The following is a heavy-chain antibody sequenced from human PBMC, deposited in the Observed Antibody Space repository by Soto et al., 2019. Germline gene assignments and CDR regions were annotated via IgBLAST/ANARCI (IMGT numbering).Heavy chain of an antibody. D-gene: IGHD3-3*01. Sequence: QVPLVQSGGEVKKPGASVKVSCKASGYTFSDYGISWVRQAPGQGLEWMGWIGPYNDNTNYAQKFQGRVTMTRDTSTTTAYMELRGLRSDDTAVYYCALDFWSGYYIRYFDYWGQGTLVIVSS. CDR3: ALDFWSGYYIRYFDY. V-gene: IGHV1-18*01. CDR2: IGPYNDNT. J-gene: IGHJ4*02. CDR1: GYTFSDYG.